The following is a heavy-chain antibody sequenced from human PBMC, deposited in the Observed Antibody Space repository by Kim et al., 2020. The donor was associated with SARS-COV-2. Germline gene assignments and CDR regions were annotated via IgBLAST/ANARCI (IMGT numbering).Heavy chain of an antibody. Sequence: GGSLRLSCTASGFTFGDYAMSWVRQAPGKGLEWVGFIRSKAYGGTTEYAASVKGRFTISRDDSKSIAYLQMNSLKTEDTAVYYCTRSDYGSGSYVCVWGQGTLVTVSS. D-gene: IGHD3-10*01. V-gene: IGHV3-49*04. CDR3: TRSDYGSGSYVCV. J-gene: IGHJ4*02. CDR2: IRSKAYGGTT. CDR1: GFTFGDYA.